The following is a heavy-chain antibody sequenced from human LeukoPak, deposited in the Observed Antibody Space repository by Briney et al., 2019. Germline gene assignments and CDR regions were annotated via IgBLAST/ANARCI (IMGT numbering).Heavy chain of an antibody. Sequence: TGGSLRLSCAASGFTFSSYAMSWVRQAPGKGLEWVSAISGSGGSTYYADSVKGRFTISRDNSKNTMYLQMNSLRAEDTAVYYCATYGGNSWNWFDPWGQGTLVTVSS. D-gene: IGHD4-23*01. CDR1: GFTFSSYA. J-gene: IGHJ5*02. CDR2: ISGSGGST. CDR3: ATYGGNSWNWFDP. V-gene: IGHV3-23*01.